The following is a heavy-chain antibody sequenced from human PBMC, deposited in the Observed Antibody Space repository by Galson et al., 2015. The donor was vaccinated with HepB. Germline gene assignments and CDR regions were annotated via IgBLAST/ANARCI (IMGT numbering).Heavy chain of an antibody. J-gene: IGHJ5*02. Sequence: SCKASGGTFSNYIISWVRQAPGQRLEWMGGIHPMFGTTTYAQKFQGRVTITAGESTSTAYMELSSLKSEDTAMYYCARDLAAAGPGWFDPWGQGTLVIVS. CDR1: GGTFSNYI. CDR2: IHPMFGTT. V-gene: IGHV1-69*01. D-gene: IGHD6-13*01. CDR3: ARDLAAAGPGWFDP.